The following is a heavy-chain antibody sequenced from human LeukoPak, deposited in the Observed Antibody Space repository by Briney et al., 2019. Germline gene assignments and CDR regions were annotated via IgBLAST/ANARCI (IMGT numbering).Heavy chain of an antibody. CDR3: AKGKFYSGNGAFDY. V-gene: IGHV3-23*01. J-gene: IGHJ4*02. CDR1: GFPFGSYA. Sequence: GGSLRLSCTASGFPFGSYAMTWVRQAPGKGLEWVSTISGGALNTYYTDSVTGRFTLSRDNSNNTLHLQMTSLRAEDTAVYYCAKGKFYSGNGAFDYWGQGTLVTVSS. CDR2: ISGGALNT. D-gene: IGHD5-12*01.